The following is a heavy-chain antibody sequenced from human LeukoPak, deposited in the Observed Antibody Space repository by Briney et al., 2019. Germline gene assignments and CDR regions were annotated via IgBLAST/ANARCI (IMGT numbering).Heavy chain of an antibody. Sequence: SETLSLTCAVYGGSFSGYYWSWIRQPPGKGLEWIGEINHSGSTNYNPSLKSRVTISVDTSKNQFSLKLGSVTAADTAVYYCARGESYIVVVPAAPYYYYMDVWGKGTTVTVSS. CDR3: ARGESYIVVVPAAPYYYYMDV. CDR1: GGSFSGYY. V-gene: IGHV4-34*01. D-gene: IGHD2-2*01. CDR2: INHSGST. J-gene: IGHJ6*03.